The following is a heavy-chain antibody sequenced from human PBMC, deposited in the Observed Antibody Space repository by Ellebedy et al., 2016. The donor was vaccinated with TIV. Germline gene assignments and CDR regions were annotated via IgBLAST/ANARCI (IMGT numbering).Heavy chain of an antibody. CDR3: ARVEAAGTYWFDP. D-gene: IGHD6-13*01. CDR2: INPNSGGT. J-gene: IGHJ5*02. CDR1: GYTFTGYY. V-gene: IGHV1-2*02. Sequence: AASVKVSCKASGYTFTGYYMHWVRQAPGQGLEWMGWINPNSGGTNYAQKFQGRVTMTRDTSISTAYMELSRLRSDDTAVYYCARVEAAGTYWFDPWGQGTLVTVSS.